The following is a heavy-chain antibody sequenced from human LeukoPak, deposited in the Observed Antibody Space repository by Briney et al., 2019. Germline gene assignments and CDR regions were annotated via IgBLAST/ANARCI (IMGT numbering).Heavy chain of an antibody. D-gene: IGHD1-26*01. J-gene: IGHJ4*02. Sequence: GGSLRLSCSASGFTFRTYAMAWVRQAPGKGLEWVSSVNDFGGNAYYADSVKGRSTISRDNSKNTLYLQMNSLRAEDTAVYYCAKDRLGGSYSFFPDYWGQGTLVTVSS. CDR2: VNDFGGNA. CDR3: AKDRLGGSYSFFPDY. V-gene: IGHV3-23*01. CDR1: GFTFRTYA.